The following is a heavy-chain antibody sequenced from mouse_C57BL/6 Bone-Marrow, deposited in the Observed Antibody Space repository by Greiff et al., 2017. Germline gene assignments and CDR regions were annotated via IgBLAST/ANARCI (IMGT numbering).Heavy chain of an antibody. CDR2: INPSTGGT. Sequence: EVQLQQSGPELVKPGASVKISCKASGYSFTGYYMNWVKQSPEKSLEWIGEINPSTGGTTYNQKFKAKATLTVDKSSSTAYMQLKSLTSEDSAVYYCAREGVYYGSSYWYFDVWGTGTTVTVSS. CDR1: GYSFTGYY. D-gene: IGHD1-1*01. V-gene: IGHV1-42*01. CDR3: AREGVYYGSSYWYFDV. J-gene: IGHJ1*03.